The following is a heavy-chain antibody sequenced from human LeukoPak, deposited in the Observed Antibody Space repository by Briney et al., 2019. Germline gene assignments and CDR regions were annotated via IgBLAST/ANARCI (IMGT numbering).Heavy chain of an antibody. CDR1: GYTFTGYY. Sequence: GASVKVSCKASGYTFTGYYMHWVRQAPGQGLEWMGWINPNSGGTNYAQKFQGRVTMTRDTSISTAYMELSRLRSDDTAVYYYARDYFPVAGTDYWGQGTLVTVSS. CDR2: INPNSGGT. V-gene: IGHV1-2*02. J-gene: IGHJ4*02. CDR3: ARDYFPVAGTDY. D-gene: IGHD6-19*01.